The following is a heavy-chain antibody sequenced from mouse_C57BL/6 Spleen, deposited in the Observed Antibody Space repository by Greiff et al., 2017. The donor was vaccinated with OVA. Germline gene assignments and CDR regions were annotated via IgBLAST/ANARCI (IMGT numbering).Heavy chain of an antibody. CDR2: IDPSDSYT. CDR1: GYTFTSYW. Sequence: VQLQQPGAELVKPGASVKLSCKASGYTFTSYWMQWVKQTPGQGLEWIGEIDPSDSYTNYNQKFKGKATLTVATSSSTAYMQLSSLTSEDSAVYYCASSHYYGSSYWYFDVWGTGTTVTVAS. CDR3: ASSHYYGSSYWYFDV. D-gene: IGHD1-1*01. J-gene: IGHJ1*03. V-gene: IGHV1-50*01.